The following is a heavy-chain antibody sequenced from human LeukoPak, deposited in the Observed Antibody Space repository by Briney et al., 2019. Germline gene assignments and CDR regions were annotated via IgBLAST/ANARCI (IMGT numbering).Heavy chain of an antibody. CDR3: AGETRSGYSYGYVLNDY. Sequence: PSETLSLTCPLYAYSISSGYYWGWIRQPPGKGLEWIGSIYLSGSTYYNPSLKSRVTISVDTSKNQFSLKLSSVTAADTAVYYCAGETRSGYSYGYVLNDYWGQGTLVTVSS. V-gene: IGHV4-38-2*02. J-gene: IGHJ4*02. D-gene: IGHD5-18*01. CDR1: AYSISSGYY. CDR2: IYLSGST.